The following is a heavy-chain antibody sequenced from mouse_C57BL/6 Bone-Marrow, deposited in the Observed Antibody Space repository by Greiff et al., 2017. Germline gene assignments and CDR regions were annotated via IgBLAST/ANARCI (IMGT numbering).Heavy chain of an antibody. V-gene: IGHV14-3*01. Sequence: VQLQQSVAELVRPGASVKLSCTASGFNFKNTYMHWVKQRPEQGLEWIGRIDPANGNTKYAPKFQGKATITADTSSNTAYLQLSSLTSEDAACYYYARRLFLRSWYFDYWGQGTTLTVAS. D-gene: IGHD1-1*01. CDR2: IDPANGNT. J-gene: IGHJ2*01. CDR3: ARRLFLRSWYFDY. CDR1: GFNFKNTY.